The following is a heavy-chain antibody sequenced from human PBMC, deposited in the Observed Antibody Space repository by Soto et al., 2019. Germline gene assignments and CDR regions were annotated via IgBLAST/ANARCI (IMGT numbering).Heavy chain of an antibody. V-gene: IGHV3-30*18. CDR1: GFNFDNYG. D-gene: IGHD1-7*01. J-gene: IGHJ4*02. CDR2: ITYDGSFQ. CDR3: AKDRVGGTFYTPLGF. Sequence: PGGSLRLSCQASGFNFDNYGMHWVRQAPGKGLEWVAVITYDGSFQYYADSVKGRFTISRDNSKNTLFLPLNTLKPEDTAVYHCAKDRVGGTFYTPLGFWGQGTLVTVSS.